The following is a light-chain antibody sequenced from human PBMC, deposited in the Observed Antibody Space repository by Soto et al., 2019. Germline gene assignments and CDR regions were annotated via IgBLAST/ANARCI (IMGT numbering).Light chain of an antibody. V-gene: IGLV2-14*01. Sequence: QSALTQPASVSVSPGQSITISYTGTSSDVGDYNYVSWYQQLSGKAPKLIIHEVSYRPAVVSNRFSGSKSGNTASLTISGLQAEYVADYYFDSYTSSCADVFGIGTKVTVL. CDR1: SSDVGDYNY. J-gene: IGLJ1*01. CDR2: EVS. CDR3: DSYTSSCADV.